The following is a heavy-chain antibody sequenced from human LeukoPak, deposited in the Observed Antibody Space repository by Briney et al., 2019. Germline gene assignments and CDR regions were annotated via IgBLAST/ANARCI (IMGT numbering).Heavy chain of an antibody. CDR1: GFTFSSYA. J-gene: IGHJ4*02. Sequence: GGSLRLSCAASGFTFSSYAMSWVRQAPGKGLEWVSSISGSGGSTYYADSVKSRFTISRDNSKNTLYLQMNSLRAEDTAVYYCAKSARFDWYIDYWGQGTLVTVSS. CDR3: AKSARFDWYIDY. CDR2: ISGSGGST. V-gene: IGHV3-23*01. D-gene: IGHD3-9*01.